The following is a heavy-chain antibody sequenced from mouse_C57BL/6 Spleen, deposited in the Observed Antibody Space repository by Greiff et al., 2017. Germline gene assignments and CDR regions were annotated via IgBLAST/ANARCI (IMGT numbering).Heavy chain of an antibody. D-gene: IGHD1-1*01. J-gene: IGHJ2*01. CDR1: GFTFSSYA. CDR2: ISDGGSYT. Sequence: EVNVVESGGGLVKPGGSLKLSCAASGFTFSSYAMSWVRQTPEKRLEWVATISDGGSYTYYPDNVKGRFTISRDNAKNNLYLQMSHLKSEDTAMYYCARVRDYGSFYYFDYWGQGTTLTVSS. V-gene: IGHV5-4*03. CDR3: ARVRDYGSFYYFDY.